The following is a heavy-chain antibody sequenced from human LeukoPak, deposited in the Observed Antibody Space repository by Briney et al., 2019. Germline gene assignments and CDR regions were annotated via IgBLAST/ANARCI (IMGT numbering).Heavy chain of an antibody. D-gene: IGHD3-10*02. Sequence: PSETLSLTCTVSGGSISSSSYYWGWIRQPPGKGLEWIGSIYYSGSTYYNPSLKSRVTISVDTSKNQFSLKLTSVTAADTAVYYCARRIRSVFGEVSPLNNWFDPWGLGTLVTVSS. CDR1: GGSISSSSYY. CDR3: ARRIRSVFGEVSPLNNWFDP. V-gene: IGHV4-39*01. J-gene: IGHJ5*02. CDR2: IYYSGST.